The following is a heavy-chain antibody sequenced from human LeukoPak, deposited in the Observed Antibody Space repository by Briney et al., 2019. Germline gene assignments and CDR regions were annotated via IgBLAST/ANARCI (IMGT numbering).Heavy chain of an antibody. J-gene: IGHJ2*01. CDR3: AREERDGYNYYWYFDL. D-gene: IGHD5-24*01. CDR2: ISGSSSST. Sequence: GGSLRLSCAASGFTFSTYAMSWVRQAPGKGLEWVSVISGSSSSTYYADSVKGRFTISRDNAKNSLYLQISSLRAEDTAMYYCAREERDGYNYYWYFDLWGRGTLVTVSS. CDR1: GFTFSTYA. V-gene: IGHV3-23*01.